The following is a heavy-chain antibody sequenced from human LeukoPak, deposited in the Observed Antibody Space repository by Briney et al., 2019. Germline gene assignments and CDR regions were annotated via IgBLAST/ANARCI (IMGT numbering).Heavy chain of an antibody. CDR2: ISGSGGST. CDR1: GFTFSSYA. CDR3: AKHKGAYYDFWSGYFHNWFDP. D-gene: IGHD3-3*01. V-gene: IGHV3-23*01. J-gene: IGHJ5*02. Sequence: GGSLRLSCAASGFTFSSYAMSWVRQTPGKGLEWVSAISGSGGSTYYADSVKGRFTISRDNSKNTLYLQMNSLRAEDTAVYYCAKHKGAYYDFWSGYFHNWFDPWAREPWSPSPQ.